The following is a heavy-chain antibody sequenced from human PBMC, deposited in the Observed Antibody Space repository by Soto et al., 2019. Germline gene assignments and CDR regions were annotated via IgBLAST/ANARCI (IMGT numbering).Heavy chain of an antibody. CDR3: ARDYDILTSTLDY. CDR2: IWYDGSNK. CDR1: GFTFSSYG. J-gene: IGHJ4*02. V-gene: IGHV3-33*01. D-gene: IGHD3-9*01. Sequence: GGSLRLSCAASGFTFSSYGMHWVRQAPGKGLEWVAVIWYDGSNKYYADSVKGRFTISRDNSKNTLYLQMNSLRAEDTAVYYCARDYDILTSTLDYWGQGTLVPVSS.